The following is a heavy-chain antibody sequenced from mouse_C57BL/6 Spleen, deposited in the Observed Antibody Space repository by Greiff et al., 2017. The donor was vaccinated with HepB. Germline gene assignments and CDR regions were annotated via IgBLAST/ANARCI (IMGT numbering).Heavy chain of an antibody. CDR2: IDPSDSYT. D-gene: IGHD1-1*01. Sequence: QVHVKQPGAELVMPGASVKLSCKASGYTFTSYWMHWVKQRPGQGLEWIGEIDPSDSYTNYNQKFKGKSTLTVDKSSSTAYMQLSSLTSEDSAVYYCARSDGRSFDYWGQGTTLTVSS. V-gene: IGHV1-69*01. CDR3: ARSDGRSFDY. J-gene: IGHJ2*01. CDR1: GYTFTSYW.